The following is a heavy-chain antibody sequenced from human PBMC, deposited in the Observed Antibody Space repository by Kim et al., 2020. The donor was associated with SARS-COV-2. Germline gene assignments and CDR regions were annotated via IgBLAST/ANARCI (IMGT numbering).Heavy chain of an antibody. V-gene: IGHV3-33*01. J-gene: IGHJ4*02. D-gene: IGHD6-19*01. Sequence: GGSLRLSCAASGFTVSSYGMHWVRQAPGQGLEWVAVIWYDGSKKYYADSVKGRFTISRDNSKNTLYLQMNSLRAEDTAVYYCVRDVFEAVGGTGDFWGQGTLVAVTS. CDR3: VRDVFEAVGGTGDF. CDR2: IWYDGSKK. CDR1: GFTVSSYG.